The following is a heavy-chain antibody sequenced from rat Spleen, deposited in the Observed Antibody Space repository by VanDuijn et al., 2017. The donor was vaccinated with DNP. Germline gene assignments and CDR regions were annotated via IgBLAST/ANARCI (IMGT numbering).Heavy chain of an antibody. Sequence: EVHLVESGGGLVQPGRSLKLSCAASGFTFSNSDMAWVRQAPKKGLEWVATISYEGSSTDYRDSVKGRFTISRDNARSILYLQMDSLRSEDTATYYCARYSLRRLWDYWGQGVMVTVSS. J-gene: IGHJ2*01. D-gene: IGHD1-11*01. CDR2: ISYEGSST. CDR3: ARYSLRRLWDY. V-gene: IGHV5-7*01. CDR1: GFTFSNSD.